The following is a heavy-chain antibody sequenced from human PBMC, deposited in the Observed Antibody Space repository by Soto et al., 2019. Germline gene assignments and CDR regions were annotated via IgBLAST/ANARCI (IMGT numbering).Heavy chain of an antibody. CDR3: AKESFDAFDI. V-gene: IGHV3-9*01. CDR1: GFSFDDYA. CDR2: ISWNSGTI. Sequence: DVQLVESGGGLVQPGRSLRLSCEASGFSFDDYAMHWVRQVPGKGLEWVSGISWNSGTIDYADSVRGRFTISRDNAKNSLYLQMNSLRVEDTALYYCAKESFDAFDIRGQGAMVTVSS. J-gene: IGHJ3*02.